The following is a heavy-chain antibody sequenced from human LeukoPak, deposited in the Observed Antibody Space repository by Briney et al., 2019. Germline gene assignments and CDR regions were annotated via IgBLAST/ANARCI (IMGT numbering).Heavy chain of an antibody. D-gene: IGHD1-14*01. J-gene: IGHJ3*02. CDR3: ARVPGRTDAFDI. V-gene: IGHV3-74*01. CDR1: GFTFSSYW. Sequence: GGSLRLSCAASGFTFSSYWMHWVRQAPGKGLVWVSRINTDGSSTSYADSVKGRFTISRDNAKNTLYLQMNSLRAEDTAVYYCARVPGRTDAFDIWGQGTMVTVSS. CDR2: INTDGSST.